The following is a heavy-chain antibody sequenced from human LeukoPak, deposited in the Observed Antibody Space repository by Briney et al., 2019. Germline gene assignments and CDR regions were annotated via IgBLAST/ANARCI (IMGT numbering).Heavy chain of an antibody. J-gene: IGHJ3*02. CDR3: AKDKWELPRAFDI. V-gene: IGHV3-9*01. D-gene: IGHD1-26*01. CDR1: GFTFDDYA. Sequence: GGSLRLSCAASGFTFDDYAMHWVRQAPGKGLEWVSGISWNSGSIGYANSVKGRFTISRDNAKNSLYLQMNSLRAEDTALYYCAKDKWELPRAFDIWGQGTMVTVSS. CDR2: ISWNSGSI.